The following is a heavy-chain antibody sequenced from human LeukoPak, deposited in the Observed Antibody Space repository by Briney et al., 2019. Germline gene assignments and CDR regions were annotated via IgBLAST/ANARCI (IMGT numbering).Heavy chain of an antibody. CDR1: GFTFSDYG. Sequence: QPGGSLRLSCAASGFTFSDYGMHWVRQAPGKGLEWVAFIRYDGSNKYYADSVKGRFTISRDNSKNTLYLQMNSLRAEDTAVYYCAKDPYSSRYGLGSKRFDYWGQGTLVTVSS. D-gene: IGHD3-10*01. CDR2: IRYDGSNK. CDR3: AKDPYSSRYGLGSKRFDY. V-gene: IGHV3-30*02. J-gene: IGHJ4*02.